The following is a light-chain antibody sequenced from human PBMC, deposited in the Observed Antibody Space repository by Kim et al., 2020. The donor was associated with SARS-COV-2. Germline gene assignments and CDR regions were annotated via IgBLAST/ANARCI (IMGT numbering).Light chain of an antibody. CDR1: QGISSG. CDR3: QQCNTNPPWT. J-gene: IGKJ1*01. CDR2: DVS. V-gene: IGKV1-13*02. Sequence: AIQLTQSPSSLSASVGDRVTITCRAGQGISSGLAWYQQKRGKPPKLLIYDVSSLKSGVPSRFSGSGSGTDFTLTISSLQPEDSATYYCQQCNTNPPWTFGQGTKVDIK.